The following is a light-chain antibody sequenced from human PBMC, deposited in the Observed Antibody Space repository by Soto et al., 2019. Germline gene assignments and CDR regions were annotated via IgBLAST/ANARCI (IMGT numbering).Light chain of an antibody. CDR1: QSLLHSDGKTY. CDR3: MHSIQVPIT. Sequence: EIVMTQTPLSLSVTPGQPASISCKSSQSLLHSDGKTYVYWYLQKPGQPPQLLIYEVSKRFSGGSDRFSGGGSGTDLTLKISRVEAEDVGVYYCMHSIQVPITFGQGTRLEIK. V-gene: IGKV2D-29*01. J-gene: IGKJ5*01. CDR2: EVS.